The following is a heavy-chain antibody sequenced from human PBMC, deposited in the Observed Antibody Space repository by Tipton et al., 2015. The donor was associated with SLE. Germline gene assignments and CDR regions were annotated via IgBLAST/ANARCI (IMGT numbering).Heavy chain of an antibody. D-gene: IGHD2-21*01. CDR2: IYYSGST. Sequence: TLSLTCTVSGGSISSGGYYWSWIRQHPGKGLEWIGYIYYSGSTYYNPSLKSRGTISVDTSKNQFSLKLSSVTAADTTVYYCARVMSAIALDVWGKGTTVTVSS. J-gene: IGHJ6*04. CDR3: ARVMSAIALDV. CDR1: GGSISSGGYY. V-gene: IGHV4-31*03.